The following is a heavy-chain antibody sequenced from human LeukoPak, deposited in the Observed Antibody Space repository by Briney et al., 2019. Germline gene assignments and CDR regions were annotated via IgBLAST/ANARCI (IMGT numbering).Heavy chain of an antibody. V-gene: IGHV1-69*02. D-gene: IGHD5-18*01. CDR3: ASVDTAMVNKFDY. J-gene: IGHJ4*02. CDR1: GGTFSSYT. CDR2: IIPILGIA. Sequence: SVKVSCKASGGTFSSYTISWVRQAPRQGLEWMGRIIPILGIANYAQKFQGRVTITADKSTSTAYMELSSLRSEDAAVYYCASVDTAMVNKFDYWGQGTLVTVSS.